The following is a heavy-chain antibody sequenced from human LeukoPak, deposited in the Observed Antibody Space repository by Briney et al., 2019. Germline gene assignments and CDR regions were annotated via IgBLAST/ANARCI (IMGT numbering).Heavy chain of an antibody. V-gene: IGHV3-7*01. D-gene: IGHD6-13*01. CDR2: IKQDGSEK. CDR3: ARDPRSSWYYFDY. Sequence: GGSLGLSCAASGFTFSSYWMSWVRQAPGKGLEWVANIKQDGSEKYYVDSVKGRFTISRDNAKNSLYLQMNSLRAEDTAVYYCARDPRSSWYYFDYWGQGTLVTVSS. J-gene: IGHJ4*02. CDR1: GFTFSSYW.